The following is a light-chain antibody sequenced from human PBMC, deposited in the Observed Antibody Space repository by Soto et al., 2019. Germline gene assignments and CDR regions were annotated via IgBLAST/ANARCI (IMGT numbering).Light chain of an antibody. V-gene: IGLV2-14*03. CDR2: DVS. Sequence: QSALTQPASVSGSPGQPLTISCAGSGSDVGGYNYVSWYQQHPGKAPKLIMYDVSSRPSGASIRFSGSKSVNTASLTISGLQAEDEADYYCSSFTADNTQVFGTGTKLTVL. J-gene: IGLJ1*01. CDR3: SSFTADNTQV. CDR1: GSDVGGYNY.